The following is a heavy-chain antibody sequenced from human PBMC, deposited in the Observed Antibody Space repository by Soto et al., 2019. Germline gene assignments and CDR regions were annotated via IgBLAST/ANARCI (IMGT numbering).Heavy chain of an antibody. J-gene: IGHJ6*02. CDR3: ARDRQYSHFWSGHQYEGPYGMDV. D-gene: IGHD3-3*02. CDR2: IDHSGRT. Sequence: QVQLQQWGAGLLKPSETLSLTCAVHGGSFSGYYWTWIRQAPGKGLAWIGEIDHSGRTNYNSSRKSRVSISVDTSKNQLSLILLSVTAADTGVYYCARDRQYSHFWSGHQYEGPYGMDVWGQGTTVTVSS. CDR1: GGSFSGYY. V-gene: IGHV4-34*02.